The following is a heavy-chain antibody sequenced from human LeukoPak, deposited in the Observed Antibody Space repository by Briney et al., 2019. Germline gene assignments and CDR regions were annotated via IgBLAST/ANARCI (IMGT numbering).Heavy chain of an antibody. Sequence: SSETLSLTCTVSGGSISSYYWSWIRQPPGKGLEWIGYIYYSGSTNYNPSLKSRVTISVDTSKNQFSLKLSSVTAADTAVYYCARHLRPKPYYFDYWGQGTLVTVSS. CDR2: IYYSGST. CDR1: GGSISSYY. CDR3: ARHLRPKPYYFDY. V-gene: IGHV4-59*08. J-gene: IGHJ4*02.